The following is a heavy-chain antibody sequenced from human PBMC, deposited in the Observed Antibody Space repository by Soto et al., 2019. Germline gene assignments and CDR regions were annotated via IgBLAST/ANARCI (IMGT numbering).Heavy chain of an antibody. V-gene: IGHV3-66*01. Sequence: VQLVESGGGLVQSGGSLRLSCAASGVSVSNNYMSWVRQAPGKGLEWVSLIYGDTSTYYADSVKGRFTISRDNSKNTLYLQMNSLRPEDTAVYSCARGRNPGHFGYWGQGTLVTVGS. J-gene: IGHJ4*02. D-gene: IGHD3-3*02. CDR1: GVSVSNNY. CDR2: IYGDTST. CDR3: ARGRNPGHFGY.